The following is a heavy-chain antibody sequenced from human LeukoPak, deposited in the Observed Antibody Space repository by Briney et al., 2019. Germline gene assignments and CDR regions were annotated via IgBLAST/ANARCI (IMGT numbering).Heavy chain of an antibody. V-gene: IGHV3-30*18. Sequence: GGSLRLSCAASGFTFSSYGMHWVRQAPGKGLEWVAVISYDGSNKYYADSVKGRFTISRDNSKSTLYLQMNSLRAEDTAVYYCAKGSDYSQGWGQGTLVTVSS. J-gene: IGHJ4*02. D-gene: IGHD1-26*01. CDR1: GFTFSSYG. CDR3: AKGSDYSQG. CDR2: ISYDGSNK.